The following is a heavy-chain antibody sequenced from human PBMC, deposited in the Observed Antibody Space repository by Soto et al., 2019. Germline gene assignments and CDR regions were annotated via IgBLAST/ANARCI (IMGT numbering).Heavy chain of an antibody. J-gene: IGHJ6*02. CDR3: AKVIKADITSFKFYYSSGLDV. CDR2: ISNTGINK. D-gene: IGHD2-15*01. V-gene: IGHV3-30*18. Sequence: QVQLVESGGGVVQPGRSLRLSCAASGFTFRTYGMHWVRQAPGKGLEWLAVISNTGINKYYADSVKGRFTITRDNSRDRLFLQMNRGKGANTVIYFCAKVIKADITSFKFYYSSGLDVWGQGVTVTVSS. CDR1: GFTFRTYG.